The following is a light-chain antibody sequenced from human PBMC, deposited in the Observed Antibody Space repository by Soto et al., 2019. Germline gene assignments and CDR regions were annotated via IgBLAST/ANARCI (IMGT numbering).Light chain of an antibody. Sequence: DIQMTQSPSTLSASVGDRVTITCRASQSISSWLAWYQQKPGKAHKLLIYKASTLESGVQSRFSGSGSGTEFTLTIRSLQPDDFATYYCHQYHNFPRTFGQGTKVDI. CDR2: KAS. V-gene: IGKV1-5*03. CDR1: QSISSW. J-gene: IGKJ1*01. CDR3: HQYHNFPRT.